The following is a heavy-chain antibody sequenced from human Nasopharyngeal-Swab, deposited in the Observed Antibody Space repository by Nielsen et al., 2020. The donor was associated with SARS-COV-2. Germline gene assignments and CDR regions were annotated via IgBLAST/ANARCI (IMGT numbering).Heavy chain of an antibody. J-gene: IGHJ4*02. CDR3: ARAGKIQLWFNSLYYLDY. Sequence: WVRQAPGQGLEWMGWMNPNSGNTGYAQKFQGRVTMTRNTSISTAYMELSSLRSEDTAVYCCARAGKIQLWFNSLYYLDYWGQGTLVTVSS. D-gene: IGHD5-18*01. V-gene: IGHV1-8*01. CDR2: MNPNSGNT.